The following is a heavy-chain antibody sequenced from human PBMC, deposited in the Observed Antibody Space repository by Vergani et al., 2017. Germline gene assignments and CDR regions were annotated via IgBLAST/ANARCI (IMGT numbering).Heavy chain of an antibody. CDR1: GFTFSSYG. J-gene: IGHJ3*02. CDR2: IWYDGSNK. CDR3: ARAYVGYDLWSGYSDAFDI. Sequence: QVQLVQSGGGVVQPGRSLRLSCAASGFTFSSYGMHWVRQAPGKGLEWVAVIWYDGSNKYYADSVKGRFPISRDNSKNTLYLQMNSLRAEDTAVYYCARAYVGYDLWSGYSDAFDIWGQGTMVTVSS. D-gene: IGHD3-3*01. V-gene: IGHV3-33*01.